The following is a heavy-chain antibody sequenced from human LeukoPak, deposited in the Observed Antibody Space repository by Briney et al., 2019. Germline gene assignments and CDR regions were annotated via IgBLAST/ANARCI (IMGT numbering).Heavy chain of an antibody. CDR3: TRSTRIDY. CDR2: IRSKAYGGTT. V-gene: IGHV3-49*04. J-gene: IGHJ4*02. Sequence: PGGSLRLSCTAAGFTVGDYAMGWVRQAPGRGRGWVGFIRSKAYGGTTEYAASVKGRFTISRDDSKSIAYLQMNSLKTEDTAVYYCTRSTRIDYWGQGTLVTVSS. CDR1: GFTVGDYA.